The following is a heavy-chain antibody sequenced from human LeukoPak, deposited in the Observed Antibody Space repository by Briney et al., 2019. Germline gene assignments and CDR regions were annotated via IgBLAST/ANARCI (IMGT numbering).Heavy chain of an antibody. Sequence: GGSLRLSCTTSGLTFTSHGFHWLRQVVGKRLEWVAFVRNDASDTYHANSVKGRFSVSRDDAKNTLYLQVNSLRPEDTAIYYCARDRGKDYFDSWGQGTQVTVSS. V-gene: IGHV3-30*02. CDR1: GLTFTSHG. D-gene: IGHD4-23*01. J-gene: IGHJ4*02. CDR3: ARDRGKDYFDS. CDR2: VRNDASDT.